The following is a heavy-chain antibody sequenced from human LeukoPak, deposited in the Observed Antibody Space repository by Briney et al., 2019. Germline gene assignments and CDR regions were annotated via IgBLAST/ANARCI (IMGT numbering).Heavy chain of an antibody. D-gene: IGHD1-26*01. CDR3: ATVTSKWELPLIDY. CDR2: FDPEDGET. V-gene: IGHV1-24*01. J-gene: IGHJ4*02. Sequence: ASVKVSCKVSGYTLVELSVQWRRQAPGKWLEWMGGFDPEDGETIYAQKFQGRVTMTEDTSTDTAYMELSSLRSEDTAVYYCATVTSKWELPLIDYWGQGTLVTVSS. CDR1: GYTLVELS.